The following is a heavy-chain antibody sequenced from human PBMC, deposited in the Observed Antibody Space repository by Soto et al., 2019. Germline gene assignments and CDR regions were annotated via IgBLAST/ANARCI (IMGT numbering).Heavy chain of an antibody. CDR3: ARDVTVGSGSYEYYFDY. CDR2: IIPIFGTA. V-gene: IGHV1-69*13. Sequence: ASVKVSCKASGGTFSSYAISWVRQAPGQGLEWMGGIIPIFGTANYAQKFQGRVTITADESTSTAYMELSSLRSEDTAVYYCARDVTVGSGSYEYYFDYWGQGTLVTVSS. CDR1: GGTFSSYA. D-gene: IGHD1-26*01. J-gene: IGHJ4*02.